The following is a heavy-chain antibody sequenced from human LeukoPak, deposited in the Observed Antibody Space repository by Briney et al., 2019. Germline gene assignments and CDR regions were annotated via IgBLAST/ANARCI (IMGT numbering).Heavy chain of an antibody. D-gene: IGHD3-9*01. V-gene: IGHV3-30*02. Sequence: PGGSLRLSCAASGFTFSSYGMHWVRQAPGKGLEWVAFIRDDGSNKHYADSVKGRFTISRDNSKNTLYVQMNSLGAEDTAVYYCARDLGYYDILTGYSPDGYFDYWGQGTLVTVSS. J-gene: IGHJ4*02. CDR1: GFTFSSYG. CDR3: ARDLGYYDILTGYSPDGYFDY. CDR2: IRDDGSNK.